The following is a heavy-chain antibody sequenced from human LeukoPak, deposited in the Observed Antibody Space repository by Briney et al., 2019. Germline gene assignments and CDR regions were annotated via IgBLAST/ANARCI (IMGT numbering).Heavy chain of an antibody. CDR3: ARARGVRGVIITASFDY. CDR2: IYYSGST. J-gene: IGHJ4*02. V-gene: IGHV4-61*01. Sequence: SETLSLTCTVCGGSISSGSYYWSWIRQPPGKGLEWIGYIYYSGSTNYNPSLKSRVTISVDTSKNQFSLKLSSVTAADTAVYYCARARGVRGVIITASFDYWGQGTLVPVSS. D-gene: IGHD3-10*01. CDR1: GGSISSGSYY.